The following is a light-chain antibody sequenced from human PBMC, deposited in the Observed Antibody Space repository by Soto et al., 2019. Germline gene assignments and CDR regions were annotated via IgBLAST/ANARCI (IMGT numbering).Light chain of an antibody. Sequence: DIQMNQYPSSLSASVGDRITITCRASQSISSYLTWYQHKPGKAPKLLIYGASTLQSGIGSRLSSSKSGTDITLTISSLQPEDYATDFCQQKDRVPRTLGQGNKVEIK. CDR1: QSISSY. V-gene: IGKV1-39*01. CDR3: QQKDRVPRT. CDR2: GAS. J-gene: IGKJ1*01.